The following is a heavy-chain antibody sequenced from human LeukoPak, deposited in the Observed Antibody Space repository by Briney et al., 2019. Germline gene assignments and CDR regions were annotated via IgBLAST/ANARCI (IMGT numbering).Heavy chain of an antibody. CDR1: GFTFSTYE. J-gene: IGHJ4*02. V-gene: IGHV3-23*01. D-gene: IGHD5-18*01. CDR2: ISGSGGST. CDR3: AKDLYSFGPFDY. Sequence: GGSLRLSCAASGFTFSTYEMNWVRQAPGKGLEWVSYISGSGGSTYYADSVKGRLTISRDNSKNTLYLQMNSLRAEDTAVYYCAKDLYSFGPFDYWGQGTLVTVSS.